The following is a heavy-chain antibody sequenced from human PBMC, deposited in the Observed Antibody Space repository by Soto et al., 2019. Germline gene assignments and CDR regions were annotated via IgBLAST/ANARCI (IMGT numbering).Heavy chain of an antibody. Sequence: QVQLQESGPGLVKPSQTLSLTCTVSAGSISSGTYYWNWIRQHPGKGLEWIGYMYYSGPTYYHPSLQSRITISGDTSKNQFSLKLSSVTVADTAVYFCARGNDFRTGWFDPWGQGIMVTVSP. J-gene: IGHJ5*02. CDR2: MYYSGPT. V-gene: IGHV4-31*03. D-gene: IGHD4-4*01. CDR3: ARGNDFRTGWFDP. CDR1: AGSISSGTYY.